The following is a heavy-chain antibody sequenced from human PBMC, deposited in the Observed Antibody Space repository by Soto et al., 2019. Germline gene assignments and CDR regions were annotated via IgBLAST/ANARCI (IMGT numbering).Heavy chain of an antibody. V-gene: IGHV1-18*01. CDR3: ARVDKVEYQLLDSSGWRSSAIYT. D-gene: IGHD2-2*01. CDR2: ISAYNGNT. Sequence: ASVKVSCKVSGYAFTSYGISWVRQASGQGLEWMGWISAYNGNTNYAQKLQGRVTMTTDTSTSTAYMELRSLRSDDTAVYYCARVDKVEYQLLDSSGWRSSAIYTRGQRNTLPVSS. CDR1: GYAFTSYG. J-gene: IGHJ6*02.